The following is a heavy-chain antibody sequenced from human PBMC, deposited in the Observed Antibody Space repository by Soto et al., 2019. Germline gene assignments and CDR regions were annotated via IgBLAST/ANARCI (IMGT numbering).Heavy chain of an antibody. CDR1: GFTFSSYW. CDR3: ARDPNPYDYGDYYYGMDV. V-gene: IGHV3-74*01. Sequence: PGGSLRLSCAASGFTFSSYWMHWVRQAPGKGLVWVSRINSDGSRTSYAASVKGRFTISRDNAKNTLYLQMNSLRAEDTAVYYCARDPNPYDYGDYYYGMDVWGQGTTVTVSS. D-gene: IGHD4-17*01. J-gene: IGHJ6*02. CDR2: INSDGSRT.